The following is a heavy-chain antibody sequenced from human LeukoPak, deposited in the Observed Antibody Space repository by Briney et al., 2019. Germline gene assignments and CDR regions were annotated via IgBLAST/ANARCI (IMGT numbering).Heavy chain of an antibody. J-gene: IGHJ4*02. CDR2: ISSSSSTI. V-gene: IGHV3-48*04. CDR3: ASAPYCGGDCYPTF. D-gene: IGHD2-21*02. Sequence: GGSLRLSCAASGFTFSSYGINWVRQAPGKGLEWVSYISSSSSTIYYADSVKGRFTISRDNAKNSLYLQMNSLRAEDTVVYYCASAPYCGGDCYPTFGGQGTLVTVSS. CDR1: GFTFSSYG.